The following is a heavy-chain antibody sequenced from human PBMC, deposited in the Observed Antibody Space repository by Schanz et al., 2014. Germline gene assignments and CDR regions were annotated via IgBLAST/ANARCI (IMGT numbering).Heavy chain of an antibody. Sequence: EVQLLESGGGLVQPGGSLKLSCAASGLIFSNYVMSWVRQAPGKGLEWVSAISGRDGSTYYADSVRGRFTISRDNSKNTLYLQMNSLRPEDTAVYYCAKYRGYYRVSGSYRELEYWGQGTLVTVSS. J-gene: IGHJ4*02. V-gene: IGHV3-23*01. D-gene: IGHD3-10*01. CDR1: GLIFSNYV. CDR2: ISGRDGST. CDR3: AKYRGYYRVSGSYRELEY.